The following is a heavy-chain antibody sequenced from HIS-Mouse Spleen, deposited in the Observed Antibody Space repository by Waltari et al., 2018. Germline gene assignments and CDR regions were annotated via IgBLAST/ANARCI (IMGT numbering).Heavy chain of an antibody. CDR1: GGSISSYY. CDR2: IYYSGST. J-gene: IGHJ5*02. CDR3: ARLGNGIAARLNWFDP. V-gene: IGHV4-59*08. Sequence: QVQLQESGPGLVKPSETLSLTCTVSGGSISSYYWSWIRQPPGKGLEWIGYIYYSGSTNYNPSLKSRVTISVDTSKNQFSLKLSSVTAADTAVYYCARLGNGIAARLNWFDPWGQGTLVTVSS. D-gene: IGHD6-6*01.